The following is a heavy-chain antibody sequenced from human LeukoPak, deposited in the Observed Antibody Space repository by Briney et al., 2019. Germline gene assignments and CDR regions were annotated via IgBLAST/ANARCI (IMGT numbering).Heavy chain of an antibody. CDR1: GGSFSGYY. D-gene: IGHD2-2*01. Sequence: SDTLSLTCAVYGGSFSGYYWTWIRQPPGKGLEWIGEINHSGSTIYNPSLKSRVTISADTSKNQFSLRLSSVTAADTAVYYCAIIVVIPAAPDAFDIWGQGTMVTVSS. V-gene: IGHV4-34*01. J-gene: IGHJ3*02. CDR3: AIIVVIPAAPDAFDI. CDR2: INHSGST.